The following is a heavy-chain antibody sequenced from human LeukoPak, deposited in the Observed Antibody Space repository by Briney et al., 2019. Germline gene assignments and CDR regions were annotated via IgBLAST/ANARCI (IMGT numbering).Heavy chain of an antibody. J-gene: IGHJ4*02. CDR3: ARRVGYCNSNVCPPFDY. CDR1: GGSISNYY. D-gene: IGHD2/OR15-2a*01. V-gene: IGHV4-59*08. Sequence: PSETLSLTCTVSGGSISNYYWTWIRQPPGKGLEWIGYIYHSGSSGSNNYNPSLKSRVTISIDTSKNQFSLRLSSVTAADTAVYYCARRVGYCNSNVCPPFDYWGQGTLVTVSS. CDR2: IYHSGSSGSN.